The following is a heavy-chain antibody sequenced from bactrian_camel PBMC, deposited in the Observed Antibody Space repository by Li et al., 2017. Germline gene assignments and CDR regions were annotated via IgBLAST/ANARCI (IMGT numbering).Heavy chain of an antibody. J-gene: IGHJ4*01. Sequence: VQLVESGGDSVQAGGSLRLSCAAPGYRYDTYCMGWFRQAPGKAREGIAVIDSDGDTAYAESMKGRFSISKDNARNWLDLQMDSLEPGDTARYYCAADRRRHGPPSLRPGDYSVWGQGTQVTVSS. CDR2: IDSDGDT. CDR1: GYRYDTYC. V-gene: IGHV3S26*01. CDR3: AADRRRHGPPSLRPGDYSV. D-gene: IGHD2*01.